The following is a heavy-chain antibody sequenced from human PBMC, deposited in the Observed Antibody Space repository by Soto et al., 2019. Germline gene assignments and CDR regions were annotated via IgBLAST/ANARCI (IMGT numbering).Heavy chain of an antibody. CDR2: IYHSGST. J-gene: IGHJ6*02. CDR1: GGSISSSNW. CDR3: AILLRYTNGMDV. D-gene: IGHD3-9*01. V-gene: IGHV4-4*02. Sequence: QVQLQEWGPGLVKPSGTLSLTCAVSGGSISSSNWWTWVRQPPGKGLEWIGEIYHSGSTNYNPSLKSRVTISVDKSKNQFSLKVTSVTAADTAVYYGAILLRYTNGMDVWGQGTTVTVSS.